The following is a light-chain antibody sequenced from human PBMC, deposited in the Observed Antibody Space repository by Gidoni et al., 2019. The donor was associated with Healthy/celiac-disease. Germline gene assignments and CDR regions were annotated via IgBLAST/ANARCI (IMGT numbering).Light chain of an antibody. J-gene: IGLJ2*01. CDR1: ALPKQY. CDR3: QSADSSGTYVL. V-gene: IGLV3-25*03. CDR2: KDR. Sequence: SYELTQPPSVSVSPGQTARITCSGDALPKQYAYWYQQKPGQAPVLLIYKDRERPSGIPERFSGSSSGTTVTLTISGVQAEDEADYYCQSADSSGTYVLFGGGTRLTVL.